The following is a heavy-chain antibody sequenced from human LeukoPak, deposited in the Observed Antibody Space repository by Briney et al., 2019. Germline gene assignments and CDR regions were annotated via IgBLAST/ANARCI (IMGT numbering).Heavy chain of an antibody. CDR3: ARHGFTYYDFWSGPENWFDP. J-gene: IGHJ5*02. V-gene: IGHV4-59*08. Sequence: SETLSLTCTVSDGSISSYYWSWIRQPPGKGLEWIGYIYYSGSTNYNPSLKSRVTISVDTSKNQFSLKLSSVTAADTAVYYCARHGFTYYDFWSGPENWFDPWGQGTLVTVSS. CDR2: IYYSGST. CDR1: DGSISSYY. D-gene: IGHD3-3*01.